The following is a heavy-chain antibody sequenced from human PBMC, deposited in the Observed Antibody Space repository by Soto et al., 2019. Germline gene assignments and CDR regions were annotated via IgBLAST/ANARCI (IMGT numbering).Heavy chain of an antibody. CDR2: IYYSGST. V-gene: IGHV4-39*01. CDR3: ARARARITMVRGVIGGWDYYYYGMDV. Sequence: SETLSLTCTVSGGSISSSSYYWGWIRQPPGKGLEWIWSIYYSGSTYYNPSLKSRVTISVDTSKNQFSLKLSSVTAADTAVYYCARARARITMVRGVIGGWDYYYYGMDVWGQGTTVT. D-gene: IGHD3-10*01. CDR1: GGSISSSSYY. J-gene: IGHJ6*02.